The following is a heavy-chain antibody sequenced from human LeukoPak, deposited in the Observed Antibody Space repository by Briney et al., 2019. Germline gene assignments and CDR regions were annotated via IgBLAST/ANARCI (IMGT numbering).Heavy chain of an antibody. CDR1: GFTFRSYA. CDR3: AKISTPIPAAGAMDN. D-gene: IGHD6-13*01. J-gene: IGHJ4*02. V-gene: IGHV3-23*01. CDR2: ISGGGGGT. Sequence: GGSLRLSWAASGFTFRSYAMSWVRQAPGQGLEWVSSISGGGGGTYYANSVKGRFTISRDNSKSTLYLQMNGLRAEDTAVYYCAKISTPIPAAGAMDNWGQGTLVTVSS.